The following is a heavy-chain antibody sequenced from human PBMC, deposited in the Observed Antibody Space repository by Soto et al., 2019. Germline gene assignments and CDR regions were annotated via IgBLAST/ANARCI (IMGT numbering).Heavy chain of an antibody. CDR3: ARDRRFGDGGFDP. CDR1: GGSISSGDYY. Sequence: QVQLQESGPGLVKPSQTLSLTCTVSGGSISSGDYYWSWIRQPPGKGLGWIGYIYYSGSTYYNPSRKSRVTISVDTSKNQFSLKLSSVTAADTAVYYCARDRRFGDGGFDPWGQGTLVTVSS. V-gene: IGHV4-30-4*01. CDR2: IYYSGST. J-gene: IGHJ5*02. D-gene: IGHD3-10*01.